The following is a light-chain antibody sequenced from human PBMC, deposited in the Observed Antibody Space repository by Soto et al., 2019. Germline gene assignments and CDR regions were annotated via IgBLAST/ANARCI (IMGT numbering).Light chain of an antibody. Sequence: DIVLTQSPATLSLSPGERAALSCRASQSISTHLAWYQQKPGQAPRLLIYDASNRATGIPARFSGSGSGTDFTLIISSLEPEDLAVYYCQQRSNWPLTFGGGTKVEL. CDR2: DAS. CDR1: QSISTH. J-gene: IGKJ4*01. CDR3: QQRSNWPLT. V-gene: IGKV3-11*01.